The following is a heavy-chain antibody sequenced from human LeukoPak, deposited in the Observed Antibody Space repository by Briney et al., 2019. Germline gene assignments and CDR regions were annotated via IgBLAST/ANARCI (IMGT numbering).Heavy chain of an antibody. J-gene: IGHJ2*01. CDR2: TYYRSKWYN. D-gene: IGHD6-19*01. Sequence: SQTLSLTCAISGDSVSSNSAAWNWIRQSPSRGLEWLGRTYYRSKWYNDYAVSVKSRITINPDTSKNQFSLQLNSVTPEDTAVYYCARDGYSSGWYGDWYFDLWGRGTLVTVSS. CDR1: GDSVSSNSAA. V-gene: IGHV6-1*01. CDR3: ARDGYSSGWYGDWYFDL.